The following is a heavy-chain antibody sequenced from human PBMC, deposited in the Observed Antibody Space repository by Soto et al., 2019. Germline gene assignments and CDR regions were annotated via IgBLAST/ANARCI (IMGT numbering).Heavy chain of an antibody. CDR3: ARDTYLDSSGPSYYYYYGIDV. V-gene: IGHV3-30-3*01. CDR2: ISYDGGKK. CDR1: GFTFTDYA. Sequence: QVQLVESGGGVVQPGRSLRLSCAASGFTFTDYAMHWVRQAPGKGLEWVAVISYDGGKKYYADSVKGRFTISRDNSKNTVYLQMNSLRVEDTALYYCARDTYLDSSGPSYYYYYGIDVWGQGTTVTVSS. D-gene: IGHD3-22*01. J-gene: IGHJ6*02.